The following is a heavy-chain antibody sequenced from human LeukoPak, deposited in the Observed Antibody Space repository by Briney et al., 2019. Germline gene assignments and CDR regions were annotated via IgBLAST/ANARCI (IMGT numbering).Heavy chain of an antibody. V-gene: IGHV3-23*01. J-gene: IGHJ4*02. CDR1: GFTFSSYA. D-gene: IGHD1-26*01. Sequence: GGSLRLSCAASGFTFSSYAMSWVRQAPWKGLEWVSAISGSGGSTYYADSVKGRFTISRDNSKNTLYLQMNSLRAEDTAVYYCAKDLLGGSHSRLSDYWGQGTRVAVSP. CDR3: AKDLLGGSHSRLSDY. CDR2: ISGSGGST.